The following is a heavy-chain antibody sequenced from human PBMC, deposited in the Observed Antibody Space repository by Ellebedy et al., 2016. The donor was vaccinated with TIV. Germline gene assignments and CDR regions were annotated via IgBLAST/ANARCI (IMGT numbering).Heavy chain of an antibody. Sequence: GESLKISCSASGFTFSSYAMHWVRQAPGKGLEYVSAISSNGGSTYYADSVKGRFTISRDNSKNTLYLQMNSLRAEDTTVYYCAKDGSGSLYYFDYWGQGTLVTVSS. J-gene: IGHJ4*02. CDR1: GFTFSSYA. CDR3: AKDGSGSLYYFDY. V-gene: IGHV3-64*04. D-gene: IGHD3-10*01. CDR2: ISSNGGST.